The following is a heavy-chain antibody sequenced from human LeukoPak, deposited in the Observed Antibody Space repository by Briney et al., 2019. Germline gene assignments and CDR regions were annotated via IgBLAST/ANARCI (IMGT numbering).Heavy chain of an antibody. V-gene: IGHV3-23*01. Sequence: GGTLRLSCAASGFTFSSYAMSWVRQAPGKGLEWVSAITGSGGSTYYADSVKGQFTISRDNSRNTLYLQMNSLRADDTAVYYCAKDFQYCSGLDCYLYYFDYWGQGTLVTVSS. J-gene: IGHJ4*02. D-gene: IGHD2-15*01. CDR3: AKDFQYCSGLDCYLYYFDY. CDR2: ITGSGGST. CDR1: GFTFSSYA.